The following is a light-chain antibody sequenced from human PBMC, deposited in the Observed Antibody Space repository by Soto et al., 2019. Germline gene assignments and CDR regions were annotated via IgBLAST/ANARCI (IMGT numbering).Light chain of an antibody. V-gene: IGKV3-15*01. CDR3: QQYNNWPRT. CDR2: GAS. CDR1: QSVSSSY. Sequence: DIVLTQSPGTLSLSPGERATLSCRASQSVSSSYLAWYQQKPGQAPRLLIYGASTRATGIPARFSGSGSGTEFTLTINSLQSEDFAVYYCQQYNNWPRTFGQGTKVDIK. J-gene: IGKJ1*01.